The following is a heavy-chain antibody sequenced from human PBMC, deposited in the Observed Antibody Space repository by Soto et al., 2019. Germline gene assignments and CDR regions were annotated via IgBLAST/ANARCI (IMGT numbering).Heavy chain of an antibody. J-gene: IGHJ6*03. CDR1: GFTFSSYW. CDR3: ARRVEYCSSTSCRPHYYYYYMDV. Sequence: GGSLRLSCAASGFTFSSYWMSWVRQAPGKGLEWVANIKQDGSEKYYVDSVKGRFTISRDNAKNSLYLQMNSLRAEDTAVYYCARRVEYCSSTSCRPHYYYYYMDVWGKGTTVTVSS. D-gene: IGHD2-2*01. V-gene: IGHV3-7*01. CDR2: IKQDGSEK.